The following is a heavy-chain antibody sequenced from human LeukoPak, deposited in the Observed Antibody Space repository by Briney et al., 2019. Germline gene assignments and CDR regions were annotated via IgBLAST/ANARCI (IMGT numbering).Heavy chain of an antibody. CDR2: INAGNGNT. V-gene: IGHV1-3*01. Sequence: GASVKVSCKASGYTFTSYAMHWVRQAPGQRLEWMGWINAGNGNTKYSQKFQGRVTITRDTSASTAYMELSSLRSEDTAVYYCARDHNIVAPFDHWGQGTLVTVSS. CDR1: GYTFTSYA. D-gene: IGHD5-12*01. CDR3: ARDHNIVAPFDH. J-gene: IGHJ4*02.